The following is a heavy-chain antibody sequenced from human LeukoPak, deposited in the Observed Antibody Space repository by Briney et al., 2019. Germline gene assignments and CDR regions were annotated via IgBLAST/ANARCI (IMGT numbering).Heavy chain of an antibody. J-gene: IGHJ6*02. CDR3: ARDGIAAAGPYYYYGMDV. CDR2: ISAYNGNT. Sequence: ASVKVSCKASGYTFTSYGISWVRQAPGQGLEWMGWISAYNGNTNYGQKLQGRVTMTTDTSTSTAYMELRSLRSDDTAVYYCARDGIAAAGPYYYYGMDVWGQGTTVTVSS. V-gene: IGHV1-18*01. D-gene: IGHD6-13*01. CDR1: GYTFTSYG.